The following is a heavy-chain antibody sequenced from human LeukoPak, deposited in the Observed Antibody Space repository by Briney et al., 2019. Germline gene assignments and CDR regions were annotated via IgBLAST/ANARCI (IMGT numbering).Heavy chain of an antibody. Sequence: PGGSLRLSCAASGFTFSSYAMHWVRQAPGKGLEWVAVISYDGSNKYYADSVKGRFTISRDNSKNTLYLQMNSLRAEDTAVYYCARFYSYYYGSGSDYGMDVWGQGTTVTVSS. CDR3: ARFYSYYYGSGSDYGMDV. CDR1: GFTFSSYA. CDR2: ISYDGSNK. J-gene: IGHJ6*02. V-gene: IGHV3-30-3*01. D-gene: IGHD3-10*01.